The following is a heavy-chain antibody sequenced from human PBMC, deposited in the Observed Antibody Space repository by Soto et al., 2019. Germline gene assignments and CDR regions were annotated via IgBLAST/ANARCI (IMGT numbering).Heavy chain of an antibody. V-gene: IGHV3-23*01. CDR3: AKGIAWIQLWYYFDD. CDR2: ISGSGGST. J-gene: IGHJ4*02. Sequence: EVQLLESGGGLVQPGGSLRLSCAASGFTFSSYAMSWVRQAPGKGLEWVSAISGSGGSTYYADSVKGRFTISRDNSKNRLYLQMNSLRAEDTAVYYCAKGIAWIQLWYYFDDWGQGTLFTVSS. D-gene: IGHD5-18*01. CDR1: GFTFSSYA.